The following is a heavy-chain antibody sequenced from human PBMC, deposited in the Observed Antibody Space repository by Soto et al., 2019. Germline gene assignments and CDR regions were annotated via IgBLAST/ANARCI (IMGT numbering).Heavy chain of an antibody. J-gene: IGHJ4*02. CDR2: IYSGGYT. CDR1: GFTVSNNY. Sequence: EVQLVESGGGLIQPGGSLRLSCAVSGFTVSNNYMSWVRQAPGKGLEGVSVIYSGGYTAYGDSVKGRFTISRDNSKNTLYPQITTLAADHTALYYSAPEPGGGGDWGQGTLVTVSS. V-gene: IGHV3-53*01. D-gene: IGHD3-10*01. CDR3: APEPGGGGD.